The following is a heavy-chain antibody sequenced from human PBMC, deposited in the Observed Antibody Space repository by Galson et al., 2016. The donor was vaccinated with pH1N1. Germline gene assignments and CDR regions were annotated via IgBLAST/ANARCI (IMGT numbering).Heavy chain of an antibody. CDR2: VSGTGTT. V-gene: IGHV4-61*02. J-gene: IGHJ5*01. D-gene: IGHD3-3*01. CDR3: ARESLEWLIISGHRVELNWFDS. Sequence: TLSLTCTVSGGSISSDSDYWTWIRQPAGKGLEWIGRVSGTGTTNYNPSLKSRATISIDTSKNQFSLKMASVTAADTAVYFCARESLEWLIISGHRVELNWFDSWGQGTLVTVSS. CDR1: GGSISSDSDY.